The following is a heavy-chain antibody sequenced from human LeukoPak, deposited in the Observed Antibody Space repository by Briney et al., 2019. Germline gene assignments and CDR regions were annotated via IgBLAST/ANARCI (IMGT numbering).Heavy chain of an antibody. J-gene: IGHJ4*02. CDR3: AKKIYEGIAVAGKDY. CDR1: GFTFSTYS. V-gene: IGHV3-48*01. D-gene: IGHD6-19*01. CDR2: ISSRSATI. Sequence: GSLRLSCAASGFTFSTYSMNWVRQAPGKGLEWVSYISSRSATIYYADSVKGRFTISRDNSKNTLYLQMNSLRAEDTAVYYCAKKIYEGIAVAGKDYWGQGTLVTVSS.